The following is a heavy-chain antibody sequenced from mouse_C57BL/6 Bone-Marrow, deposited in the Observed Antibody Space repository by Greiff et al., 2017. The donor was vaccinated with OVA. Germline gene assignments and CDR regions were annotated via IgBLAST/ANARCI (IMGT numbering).Heavy chain of an antibody. CDR3: ARSEFAY. V-gene: IGHV1-50*01. Sequence: QVQLQQPGAELVKPGASVKLSCKASGYTFTSYWMQWVKQRPGQGLEWIGKIDPSDSYTNYNQKFKGKATLTVDTSSSTAYMQLSSLTSEDSAVYYCARSEFAYWGQGTLVTVSA. J-gene: IGHJ3*01. CDR1: GYTFTSYW. CDR2: IDPSDSYT.